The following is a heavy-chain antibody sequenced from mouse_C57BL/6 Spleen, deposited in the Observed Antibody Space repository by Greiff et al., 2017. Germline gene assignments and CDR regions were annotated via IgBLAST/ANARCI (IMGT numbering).Heavy chain of an antibody. CDR2: IDPSDSYT. CDR1: GFTFTSYW. J-gene: IGHJ4*01. CDR3: ARRGVSLYYAMDY. D-gene: IGHD2-10*02. Sequence: VQLLQPGAELVKPGASVKLSCKASGFTFTSYWMQWVKLRPGPGLEWVGEIDPSDSYTNYNQQFQGKATLTVDTSASTAYMQLSGLTSVDSAGYYCARRGVSLYYAMDYWGQGTSVTVSS. V-gene: IGHV1-50*01.